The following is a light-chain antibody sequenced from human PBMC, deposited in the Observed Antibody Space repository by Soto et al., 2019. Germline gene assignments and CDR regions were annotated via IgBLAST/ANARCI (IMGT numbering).Light chain of an antibody. J-gene: IGLJ3*02. CDR2: RNN. Sequence: QAVVTQPPSASGTPGQRVTIXCSGSSSNIGSEYVVWYQHLPGTAPKLLIYRNNQRPSGVPDRFAGSKSGTSASLAISGLRSEDEADYYCAARDDSLSGHWVFGGGTKLTVL. CDR3: AARDDSLSGHWV. CDR1: SSNIGSEY. V-gene: IGLV1-47*01.